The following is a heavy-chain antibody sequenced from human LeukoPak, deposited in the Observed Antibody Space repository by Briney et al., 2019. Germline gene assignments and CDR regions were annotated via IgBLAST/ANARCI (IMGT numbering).Heavy chain of an antibody. CDR3: ARPTYSSGWYLKY. V-gene: IGHV3-7*01. CDR2: IKQDGSEK. CDR1: GGSISSYY. J-gene: IGHJ4*02. D-gene: IGHD6-19*01. Sequence: ETLSLTCTVSGGSISSYYWSWVRQAPGKGLEWVANIKQDGSEKYYVDSVKGRFTISRDNAKNSLYLQMNSLRAEDTAVYYCARPTYSSGWYLKYWGQGTLVTVSS.